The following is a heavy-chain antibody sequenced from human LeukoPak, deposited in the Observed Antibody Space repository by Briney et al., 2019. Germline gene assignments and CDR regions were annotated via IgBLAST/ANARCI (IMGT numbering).Heavy chain of an antibody. CDR2: IIPIFGKA. J-gene: IGHJ4*02. Sequence: SVKVSCKASGGTFSSYAISWVRQAPGQGLEWMGGIIPIFGKANYAQKFQGRVTITTDESTSTAYMELSSLRSEDTAVYYCARDGTVGMYFDYWGQGTLVTVSS. V-gene: IGHV1-69*05. CDR3: ARDGTVGMYFDY. CDR1: GGTFSSYA. D-gene: IGHD4-23*01.